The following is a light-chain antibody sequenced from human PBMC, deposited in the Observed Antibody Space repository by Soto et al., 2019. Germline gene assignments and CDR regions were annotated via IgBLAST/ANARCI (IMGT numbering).Light chain of an antibody. CDR1: QGISNC. CDR3: QKYNSDRGGFT. J-gene: IGKJ3*01. V-gene: IGKV1-27*01. Sequence: DIEMTQSPSSLSASVGDRVTITCRASQGISNCLAWYQQKPGKVPKLLIYAASTLQSGVPSRFSGSGSGTDFTLTISSLQPEDVATYYCQKYNSDRGGFTFGPGTKVDI. CDR2: AAS.